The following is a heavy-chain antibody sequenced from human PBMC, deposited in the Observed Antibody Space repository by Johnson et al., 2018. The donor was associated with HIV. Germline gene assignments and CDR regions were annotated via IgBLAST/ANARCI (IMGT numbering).Heavy chain of an antibody. D-gene: IGHD1-26*01. CDR1: GFTFSSYA. J-gene: IGHJ3*02. Sequence: QVQLVESGGGVVQPGRSLRLSCAASGFTFSSYALHWVRQAPGRGLEWVALISHDGSNKYYEDFVKGRFTISRDNSINTLYLQMNILRSEDTAVYYCAKDRYIKGASTGFDIWGQGTMVTVSS. V-gene: IGHV3-30-3*01. CDR3: AKDRYIKGASTGFDI. CDR2: ISHDGSNK.